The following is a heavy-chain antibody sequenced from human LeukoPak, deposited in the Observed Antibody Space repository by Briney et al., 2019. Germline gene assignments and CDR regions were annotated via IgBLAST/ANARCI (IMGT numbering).Heavy chain of an antibody. CDR2: ISSSSSYI. CDR3: ARVVASSGTLDY. Sequence: GGSLRLSCAASGFTFSSYSMNWVRQAPGKGLEWVSSISSSSSYIYYADSVKGRFTISRDNAKNSLYLQMNSLRAEDTAVYYCARVVASSGTLDYWGQGVLVTVSS. J-gene: IGHJ4*02. CDR1: GFTFSSYS. D-gene: IGHD3-22*01. V-gene: IGHV3-21*01.